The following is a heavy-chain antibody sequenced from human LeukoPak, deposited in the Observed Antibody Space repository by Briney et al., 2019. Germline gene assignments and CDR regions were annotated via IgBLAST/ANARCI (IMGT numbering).Heavy chain of an antibody. J-gene: IGHJ6*02. Sequence: ASVTVSYKASGYTFTSYDINGVRQAAGQGGEGMGWMNPNSGNTGYAQKFQGRVTMTRNTSISTAYMELSSLRSEDTAVYYCARFRSSYYYYGMDVWGQGTTVTVSS. CDR3: ARFRSSYYYYGMDV. V-gene: IGHV1-8*01. CDR1: GYTFTSYD. CDR2: MNPNSGNT.